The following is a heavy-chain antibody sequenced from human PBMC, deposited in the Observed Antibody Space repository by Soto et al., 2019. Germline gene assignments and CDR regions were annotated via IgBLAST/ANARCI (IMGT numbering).Heavy chain of an antibody. CDR2: INHSGST. CDR1: GGSFSGYY. V-gene: IGHV4-34*01. J-gene: IGHJ4*02. CDR3: ARWGYYGSGSFIFDY. Sequence: SETLSLTCTVYGGSFSGYYWSWIRQPPGKGLEWIGEINHSGSTNYNPSLKSRVTMSVDTSKNQFSLKLSSVTAADTAVYYCARWGYYGSGSFIFDYWGQGTLVT. D-gene: IGHD3-10*01.